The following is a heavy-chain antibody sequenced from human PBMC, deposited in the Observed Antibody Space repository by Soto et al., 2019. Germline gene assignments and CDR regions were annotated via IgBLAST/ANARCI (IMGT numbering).Heavy chain of an antibody. CDR3: ARDPRYCSSTSCLGLFDY. J-gene: IGHJ4*02. CDR2: IWYDGSNK. CDR1: GSTFSSYG. D-gene: IGHD2-2*01. Sequence: GGSLRLSCAASGSTFSSYGMHWVRQAPGKGLEWVAVIWYDGSNKYYADSVKGRFTISRDNSKNTLYLQMNSLRAEDTAVYYCARDPRYCSSTSCLGLFDYWGQGTLVTVSS. V-gene: IGHV3-33*01.